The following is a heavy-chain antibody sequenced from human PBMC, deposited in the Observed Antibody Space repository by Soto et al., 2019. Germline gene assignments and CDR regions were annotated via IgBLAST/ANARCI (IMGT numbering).Heavy chain of an antibody. CDR1: GFTFSSYW. D-gene: IGHD2-8*01. Sequence: WGSLRLSCAASGFTFSSYWMSWVRQAPGKGLEWVANIKQDGSEKYYVDSVKGRFTISRDNAKNSLYLQMNSLRAEDTAVYYCARGVSAVVYFGNAFDIWGQGTMVTVSS. CDR2: IKQDGSEK. V-gene: IGHV3-7*01. J-gene: IGHJ3*02. CDR3: ARGVSAVVYFGNAFDI.